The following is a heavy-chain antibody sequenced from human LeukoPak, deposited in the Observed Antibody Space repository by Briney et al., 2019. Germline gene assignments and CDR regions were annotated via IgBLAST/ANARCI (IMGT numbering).Heavy chain of an antibody. CDR1: GFIISGYA. J-gene: IGHJ5*02. D-gene: IGHD1-1*01. V-gene: IGHV3-23*01. CDR3: AKGDTPDNSYNYFAP. Sequence: TGGSLRLSCAASGFIISGYAMSWVSQAPGKGLEWVSSISYSGDGTKYADSVKGRCTISREGSKNTLYLQMNSLRAEDAAVYYCAKGDTPDNSYNYFAPWGQGTLVTVSS. CDR2: ISYSGDGT.